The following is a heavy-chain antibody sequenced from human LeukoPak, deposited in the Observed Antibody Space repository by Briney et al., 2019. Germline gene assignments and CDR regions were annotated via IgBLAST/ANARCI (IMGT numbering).Heavy chain of an antibody. CDR1: GGTFSSYA. Sequence: ASVKVSCKASGGTFSSYAISWVRQAPGQGLEWMGGIIPIFGTANYVQKFQGRVTITADESTSTAYMELSSLRSEDTAVYYCARGEGSPPYTWFDPWGQGTLVTVSS. CDR3: ARGEGSPPYTWFDP. J-gene: IGHJ5*02. CDR2: IIPIFGTA. V-gene: IGHV1-69*13. D-gene: IGHD3-16*01.